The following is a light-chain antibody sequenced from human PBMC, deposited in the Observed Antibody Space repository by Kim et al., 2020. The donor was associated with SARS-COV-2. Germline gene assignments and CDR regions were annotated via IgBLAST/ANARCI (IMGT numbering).Light chain of an antibody. J-gene: IGLJ3*02. CDR2: DVN. CDR1: SSNIGSYNY. CDR3: SSFTTRSTVV. Sequence: QSALTQPASVSGSPGQSISISCTGTSSNIGSYNYVSWHQQHPGKAPKLMIYDVNKRPSGISSRFSGSKSGSTASLTISGLQAEDEADYYCSSFTTRSTVVFGGGTKVTVL. V-gene: IGLV2-14*03.